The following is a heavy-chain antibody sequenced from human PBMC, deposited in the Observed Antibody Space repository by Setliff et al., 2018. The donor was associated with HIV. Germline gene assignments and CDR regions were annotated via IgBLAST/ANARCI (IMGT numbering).Heavy chain of an antibody. CDR3: ARDQIWGSYHDAFNV. Sequence: ASVKVSCKASGYTFTGYYVHWVRQAPGQGLEWMGGFDPEDGETIYAQKFQGRVTMTEDTSTDTAYMELSRLKSDDTAVYFCARDQIWGSYHDAFNVWGQGTMVTVSS. CDR2: FDPEDGET. J-gene: IGHJ3*01. CDR1: GYTFTGYY. D-gene: IGHD3-16*02. V-gene: IGHV1-24*01.